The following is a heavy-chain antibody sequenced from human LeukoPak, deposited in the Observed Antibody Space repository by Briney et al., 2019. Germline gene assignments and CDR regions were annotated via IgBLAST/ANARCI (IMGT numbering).Heavy chain of an antibody. CDR2: IYTSGST. D-gene: IGHD5-24*01. Sequence: SETLPLTCTVSGGSISSYYWSWIRQPAGKGLEWIGRIYTSGSTNYNPSLKSRVTMSVDTSKNQFSLKLSSVTAADTAVYYCARGRDGYTLSGYYYYMDVWGKGTTVTVSS. CDR1: GGSISSYY. V-gene: IGHV4-4*07. J-gene: IGHJ6*03. CDR3: ARGRDGYTLSGYYYYMDV.